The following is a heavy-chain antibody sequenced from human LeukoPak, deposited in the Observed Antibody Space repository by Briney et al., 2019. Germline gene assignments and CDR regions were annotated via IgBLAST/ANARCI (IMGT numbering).Heavy chain of an antibody. CDR1: GGSISSGSYY. Sequence: PSETLSLTCTVSGGSISSGSYYWSWIRQPAGKGLEWIGRIYTSGSTNYNPSLKRRVTISVDTSKNQSSLKLSSVTAADTAVYYCARDLGPKQWLVPFDYWGQGTLVTVSS. D-gene: IGHD6-19*01. CDR2: IYTSGST. J-gene: IGHJ4*02. CDR3: ARDLGPKQWLVPFDY. V-gene: IGHV4-61*02.